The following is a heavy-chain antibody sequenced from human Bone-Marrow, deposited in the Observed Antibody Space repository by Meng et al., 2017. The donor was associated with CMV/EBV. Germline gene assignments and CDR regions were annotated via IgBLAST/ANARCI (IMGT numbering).Heavy chain of an antibody. J-gene: IGHJ4*02. D-gene: IGHD6-13*01. Sequence: SETLSLTCTVSGGSVSSGSYYWSWIRQPPGKGLEWIGYIYYSGSTNYNPSLKSRVTISVDTSKNQFSLKLSSVTAADTAVYYCARDGSSWSYYFDYWGQGTLVTVSS. CDR2: IYYSGST. CDR3: ARDGSSWSYYFDY. CDR1: GGSVSSGSYY. V-gene: IGHV4-61*01.